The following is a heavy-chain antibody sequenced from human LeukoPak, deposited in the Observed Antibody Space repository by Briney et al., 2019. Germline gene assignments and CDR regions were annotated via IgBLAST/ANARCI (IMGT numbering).Heavy chain of an antibody. CDR3: ARHGTSGTNLNWFDP. J-gene: IGHJ5*02. Sequence: SETLSLTCSVSGGSISSSSYYWGWIRQPPGKGLEWIGSTYYSGSTYYNPSLKSRVTISVDTSKNQFSLKLSSVTAADTAVYYCARHGTSGTNLNWFDPWGQGTLVTVSS. CDR2: TYYSGST. D-gene: IGHD1-1*01. CDR1: GGSISSSSYY. V-gene: IGHV4-39*01.